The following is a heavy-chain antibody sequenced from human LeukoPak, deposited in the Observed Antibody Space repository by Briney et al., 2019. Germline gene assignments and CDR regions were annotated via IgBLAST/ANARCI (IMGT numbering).Heavy chain of an antibody. V-gene: IGHV4-31*03. J-gene: IGHJ4*02. Sequence: SETLSLTCTVSGGSISSGGYYWSWIRQHPGKGLEWIGYIYYSGSTCYNPSLKSRVTISVDTSKNQFSLKLSSVTAADTAVYYCARVLAVAATHYFDYWGQGTLVTVSS. CDR1: GGSISSGGYY. CDR2: IYYSGST. CDR3: ARVLAVAATHYFDY. D-gene: IGHD2-15*01.